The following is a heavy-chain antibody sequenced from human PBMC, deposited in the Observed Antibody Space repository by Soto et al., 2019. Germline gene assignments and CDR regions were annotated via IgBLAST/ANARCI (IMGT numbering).Heavy chain of an antibody. CDR3: ATWLQHEHAFDV. CDR1: GFTVNGKRY. Sequence: DVQVVESGGGLIQPGGSLRLSCVASGFTVNGKRYITWVRQAPGKGLEWVSGLYRTDGTYYAESVKGRFPVSLDNSKNTVYLQMNSLRPEDTALYYCATWLQHEHAFDVWGPGTMVTVSS. V-gene: IGHV3-53*01. CDR2: LYRTDGT. D-gene: IGHD5-12*01. J-gene: IGHJ3*01.